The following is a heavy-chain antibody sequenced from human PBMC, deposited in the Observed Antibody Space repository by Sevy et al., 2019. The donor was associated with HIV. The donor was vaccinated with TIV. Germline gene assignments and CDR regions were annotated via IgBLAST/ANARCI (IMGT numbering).Heavy chain of an antibody. J-gene: IGHJ6*02. D-gene: IGHD3-3*01. V-gene: IGHV3-23*01. CDR1: GFTFNDYA. CDR2: ISGRGDTT. Sequence: GGSLRLSCAASGFTFNDYAMSWVRQAPGRGLEWVSTISGRGDTTNYADSVKGRFTISRDNSKNTLYLQMNSLRAEDSAVYYCEKDHYTAVTIFGVITPGYYGMDVWGQGTTVTVSS. CDR3: EKDHYTAVTIFGVITPGYYGMDV.